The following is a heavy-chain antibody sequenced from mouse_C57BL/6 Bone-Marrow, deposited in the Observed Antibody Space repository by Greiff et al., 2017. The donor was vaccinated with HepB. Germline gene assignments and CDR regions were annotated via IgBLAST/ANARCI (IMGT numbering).Heavy chain of an antibody. D-gene: IGHD1-1*01. CDR1: GYTFTSYW. CDR2: IHPNSGST. Sequence: QVQLQQPGAELVKPGALVKLSCKASGYTFTSYWMHWVKQRPGQGLEWIGMIHPNSGSTNYNEKFKSKATLTVDKSSSTAYMQLSSLTSEDSAVYYCARRSGIYYYGSSPYFDYWGQGTTLTVSS. CDR3: ARRSGIYYYGSSPYFDY. J-gene: IGHJ2*01. V-gene: IGHV1-64*01.